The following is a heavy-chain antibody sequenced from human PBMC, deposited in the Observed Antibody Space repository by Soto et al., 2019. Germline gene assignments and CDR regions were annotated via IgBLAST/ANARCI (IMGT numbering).Heavy chain of an antibody. J-gene: IGHJ2*01. CDR1: GFTLRNHG. CDR3: ARLCRSLGFGSMRYFDSSDSGWYLDL. D-gene: IGHD3-22*01. Sequence: QVQLVESGGGVVQPGRSLRLSCAVSGFTLRNHGMHWVRQSPGKGLEWVAVVSFDGRDEYYANSVKGRFTVSRDNSRNTVYLQMNSLKDEDTAVYYCARLCRSLGFGSMRYFDSSDSGWYLDLWGRCTLVTVSS. V-gene: IGHV3-30*03. CDR2: VSFDGRDE.